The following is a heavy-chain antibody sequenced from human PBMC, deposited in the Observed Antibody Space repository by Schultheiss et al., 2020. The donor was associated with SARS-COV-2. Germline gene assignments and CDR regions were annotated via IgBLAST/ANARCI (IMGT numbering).Heavy chain of an antibody. J-gene: IGHJ6*02. CDR1: GFTFSSYS. Sequence: GESLKISCAASGFTFSSYSMNWVRQAPGKGLEWVSSISSSSSYIYYADSVKGRFTISRDNAKNTLYLQMNSLRAEDTAVYYCATLGYCSGGSCYSDDIYYYGMDVWGQGTTVTVSS. D-gene: IGHD2-15*01. CDR2: ISSSSSYI. V-gene: IGHV3-21*01. CDR3: ATLGYCSGGSCYSDDIYYYGMDV.